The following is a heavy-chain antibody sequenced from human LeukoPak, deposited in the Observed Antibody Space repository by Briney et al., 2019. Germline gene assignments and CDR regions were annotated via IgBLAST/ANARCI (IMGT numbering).Heavy chain of an antibody. D-gene: IGHD3-22*01. Sequence: GGSLRLSCAVSGFTLSKYTMNWVRQAPGKGLEWVSSISSSSSYIYYADSVKGRFTISRDNAKNSLYLQMNSLRAEDTAVYYCARENYYDSSGYPQAFDIWGQGTMVTVSS. J-gene: IGHJ3*02. CDR1: GFTLSKYT. CDR3: ARENYYDSSGYPQAFDI. CDR2: ISSSSSYI. V-gene: IGHV3-21*01.